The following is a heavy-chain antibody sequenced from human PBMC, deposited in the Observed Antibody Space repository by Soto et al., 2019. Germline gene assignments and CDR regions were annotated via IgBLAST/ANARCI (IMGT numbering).Heavy chain of an antibody. J-gene: IGHJ1*01. CDR2: ISYDGSNK. D-gene: IGHD6-19*01. CDR1: GFTFSSYG. Sequence: QVQLVESGGGVVQPGRSLRLSCAASGFTFSSYGKHWVRQAAGKELEWVAVISYDGSNKYYADSVKGRFTISRDNSKNTLYLQMNSLRAEDTAVYYCAKQQGIAVAGAVYFQHLGQGTLVTVSS. CDR3: AKQQGIAVAGAVYFQH. V-gene: IGHV3-30*18.